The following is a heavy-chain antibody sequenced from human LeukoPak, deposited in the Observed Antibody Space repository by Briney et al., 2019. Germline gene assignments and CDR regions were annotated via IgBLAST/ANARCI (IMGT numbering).Heavy chain of an antibody. CDR3: AREGDSKGDYDFWSGYSGSYYYYYMDV. Sequence: SETLSLTCTVSGGSISSSSYYWGWIRQPPGKGLEWIGSIYYSGSTYYNPSLKSRVTISVDKSKNQFSLKLSSVTAADTAVYYCAREGDSKGDYDFWSGYSGSYYYYYMDVWGKGTTVTVSS. V-gene: IGHV4-39*07. J-gene: IGHJ6*03. D-gene: IGHD3-3*01. CDR1: GGSISSSSYY. CDR2: IYYSGST.